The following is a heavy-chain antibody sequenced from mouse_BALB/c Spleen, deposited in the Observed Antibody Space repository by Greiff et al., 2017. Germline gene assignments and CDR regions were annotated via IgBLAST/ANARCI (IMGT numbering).Heavy chain of an antibody. J-gene: IGHJ1*01. CDR1: GFNIKDTY. CDR2: IDPANGNT. D-gene: IGHD1-1*01. Sequence: VQLKQSGAELVKPGASVKLSCTASGFNIKDTYMHWVKQRPEQGLEWIGRIDPANGNTKYDPKFQGKATITADTSSNTAYLQLSSLTSEDTAVYYCASQEGSSYWYFDVWGAGTKVTVSS. V-gene: IGHV14-3*02. CDR3: ASQEGSSYWYFDV.